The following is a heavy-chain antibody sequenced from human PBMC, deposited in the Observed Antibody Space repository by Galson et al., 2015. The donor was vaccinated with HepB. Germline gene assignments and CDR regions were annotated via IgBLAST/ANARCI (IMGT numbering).Heavy chain of an antibody. CDR3: AREKIITIFGDY. CDR2: ISSSSSYI. J-gene: IGHJ4*02. Sequence: SLRLSCAASGFTFSSYSMNWVRQAPGKGLEWVSSISSSSSYIYYADSVKGRFTISRDNAKNSLYLQMNSLRAEDTAVYYCAREKIITIFGDYWGQGTLVTVSS. V-gene: IGHV3-21*01. CDR1: GFTFSSYS. D-gene: IGHD3-3*01.